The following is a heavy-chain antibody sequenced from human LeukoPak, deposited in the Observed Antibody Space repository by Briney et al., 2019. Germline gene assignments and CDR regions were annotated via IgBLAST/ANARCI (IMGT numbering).Heavy chain of an antibody. V-gene: IGHV4-59*08. D-gene: IGHD6-13*01. CDR3: ARGSSSWYVWH. CDR1: GGSISSYY. Sequence: SETLSLTCTVSGGSISSYYWSWIRQPPGKGLEWIGYIYYSGSTYYNPSLKSRVTISVDTSKNQFSLKLSSVTAADTAVYYCARGSSSWYVWHWGQGTLVTVSS. CDR2: IYYSGST. J-gene: IGHJ4*02.